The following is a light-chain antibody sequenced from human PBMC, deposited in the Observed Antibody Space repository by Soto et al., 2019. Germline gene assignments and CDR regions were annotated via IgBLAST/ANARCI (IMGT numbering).Light chain of an antibody. J-gene: IGKJ1*01. Sequence: DIVMTQSPLSLPVTPGEPASISCRSSQSLLHSNGYNYLDWYLQKPGQSPQLLIYLGSNRASGVPDRCSGSGSCTDFTLKISRVEAEDVGVYYCMQALQTPPWTFGQGTKVEIK. V-gene: IGKV2-28*01. CDR1: QSLLHSNGYNY. CDR3: MQALQTPPWT. CDR2: LGS.